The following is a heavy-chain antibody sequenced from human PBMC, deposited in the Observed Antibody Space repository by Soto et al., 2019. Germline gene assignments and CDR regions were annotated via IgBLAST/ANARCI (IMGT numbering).Heavy chain of an antibody. CDR2: ISGSGGST. V-gene: IGHV3-23*01. Sequence: LRLSCAASGFTFSSYAMSWVRQAPGKGLEWVSAISGSGGSTYYADSVKGRFTISRDNSKNTLYLQMNSLRAEDTAVYYCAKGDYSSSWYYYFDYWGQGTLVTVSS. J-gene: IGHJ4*02. CDR3: AKGDYSSSWYYYFDY. D-gene: IGHD6-13*01. CDR1: GFTFSSYA.